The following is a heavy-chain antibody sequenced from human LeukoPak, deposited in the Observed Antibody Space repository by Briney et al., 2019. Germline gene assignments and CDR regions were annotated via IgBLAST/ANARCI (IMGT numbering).Heavy chain of an antibody. CDR3: AKDKTGTTYDY. CDR1: GFTFSSYN. V-gene: IGHV3-23*01. D-gene: IGHD1-7*01. Sequence: PGGSLRLSCAASGFTFSSYNMNWVRQAPGKGLGWVSAISGSGGSTYYADSVKGRFTISRDNSKNTLYLQMNSLRAEDTAVYYCAKDKTGTTYDYWGQGTLVTVSS. CDR2: ISGSGGST. J-gene: IGHJ4*02.